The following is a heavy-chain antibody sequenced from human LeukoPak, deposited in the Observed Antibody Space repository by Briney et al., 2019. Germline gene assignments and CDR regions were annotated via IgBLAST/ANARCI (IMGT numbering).Heavy chain of an antibody. CDR2: IYYSGST. V-gene: IGHV4-59*01. J-gene: IGHJ4*02. Sequence: SETLSLTCTVSGGSISSYYWSWIRQPPGKGLEWIGYIYYSGSTNYNPSLKSRVTISVDTSKNQFPLKLSSVTAADTAVYYCASLVGATAYWGQGTLVTVSS. CDR1: GGSISSYY. D-gene: IGHD1-26*01. CDR3: ASLVGATAY.